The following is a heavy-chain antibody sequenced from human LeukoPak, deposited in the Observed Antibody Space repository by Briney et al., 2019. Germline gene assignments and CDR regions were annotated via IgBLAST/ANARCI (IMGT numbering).Heavy chain of an antibody. J-gene: IGHJ3*02. V-gene: IGHV3-66*01. D-gene: IGHD1-26*01. Sequence: PGGSLRLSCAASGFTVSSNYMSWVRQAPGKGLEWVSVIYSGGSTYYADSVKGRFTISRDNSKNTLYLQMNSLRAEDTAVYYCARDLQVSYQKGHDAFDIWGQGTMVTVSS. CDR2: IYSGGST. CDR3: ARDLQVSYQKGHDAFDI. CDR1: GFTVSSNY.